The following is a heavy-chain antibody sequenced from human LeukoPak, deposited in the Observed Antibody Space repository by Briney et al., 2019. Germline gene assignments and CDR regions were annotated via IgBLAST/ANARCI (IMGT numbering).Heavy chain of an antibody. Sequence: GGSLRLSCAASGFTFRSSGMSWVRQAPGKGLEWVANIKQDGSEKYYVDSVKGRFTISRDNAKNSLYLQMNSLRAEDTAVYYCARSEYYYDSSGYGYWGQGTLVTVSS. J-gene: IGHJ4*02. D-gene: IGHD3-22*01. CDR3: ARSEYYYDSSGYGY. CDR1: GFTFRSSG. V-gene: IGHV3-7*01. CDR2: IKQDGSEK.